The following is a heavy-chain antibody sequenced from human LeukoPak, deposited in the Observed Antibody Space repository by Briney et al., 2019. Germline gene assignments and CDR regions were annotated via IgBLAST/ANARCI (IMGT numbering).Heavy chain of an antibody. V-gene: IGHV1-46*01. CDR3: ASTAMVLNPEYFQH. J-gene: IGHJ1*01. CDR1: VYTFTSYY. D-gene: IGHD5-18*01. Sequence: ASVKLSCKASVYTFTSYYMHSVRQSAGQPLEWRGIINTSDGSTRYAHKFQGRVTLTRDTSTSTVYMELSNLRSEHTAVYYCASTAMVLNPEYFQHWGQGTLVTVSS. CDR2: INTSDGST.